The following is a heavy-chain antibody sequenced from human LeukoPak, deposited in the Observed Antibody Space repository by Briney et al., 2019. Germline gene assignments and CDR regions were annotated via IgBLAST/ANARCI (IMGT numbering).Heavy chain of an antibody. CDR1: GYSFTSYY. CDR2: INPSGGST. Sequence: ASVKVSCKTSGYSFTSYYIHWVRQAPGQGLEWMGIINPSGGSTSYAQKFQDTVTMTRDMSTSTVYMELSSLRSEDTAVYYCARVTLEYYYDSSGYNPFDYWGQGTLVTVSS. V-gene: IGHV1-46*01. J-gene: IGHJ4*02. D-gene: IGHD3-22*01. CDR3: ARVTLEYYYDSSGYNPFDY.